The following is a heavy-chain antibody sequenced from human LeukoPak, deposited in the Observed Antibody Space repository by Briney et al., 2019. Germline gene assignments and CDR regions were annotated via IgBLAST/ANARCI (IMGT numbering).Heavy chain of an antibody. D-gene: IGHD6-6*01. CDR1: GGSISSGDYY. CDR2: IYYSGST. CDR3: ARESEAARGYFDY. J-gene: IGHJ4*02. Sequence: SQTLSLTCTVSGGSISSGDYYWSWIRQPPGKGLEWIGYIYYSGSTYYNPSLKSRVTISVDTSKNQFSLKLSSVTAADTAVYYCARESEAARGYFDYRGQGTLVTVSS. V-gene: IGHV4-30-4*01.